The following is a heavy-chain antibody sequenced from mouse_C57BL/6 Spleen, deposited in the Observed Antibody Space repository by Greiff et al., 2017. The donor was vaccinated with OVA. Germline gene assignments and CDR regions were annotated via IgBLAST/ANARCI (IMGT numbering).Heavy chain of an antibody. CDR1: GYYITSGYY. D-gene: IGHD3-2*02. Sequence: EVQVVESGPGLVKPSQSLSLTCSVTGYYITSGYYWNWIRQFPGNKLEWMGYISYDGSNNYNPSLKNRISITRDTSKNQFFLKLNSVTTEDTATYYCARQLRLRYFDYWGQGTTLTVSS. V-gene: IGHV3-6*01. CDR2: ISYDGSN. CDR3: ARQLRLRYFDY. J-gene: IGHJ2*01.